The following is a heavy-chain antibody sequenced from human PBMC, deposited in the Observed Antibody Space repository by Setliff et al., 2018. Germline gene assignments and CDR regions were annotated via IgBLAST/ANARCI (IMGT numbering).Heavy chain of an antibody. V-gene: IGHV1-69*13. CDR3: ARGPSPTVTPSRLIYFYHMDV. CDR2: IIPIFGTS. J-gene: IGHJ6*03. Sequence: SVKVSCKASGGTFSSYAISWVRQAPGQGLEWMGGIIPIFGTSNYAQKFQGRVTITADESTSTAYMELSSLRSEDTAVYYCARGPSPTVTPSRLIYFYHMDVWGTGTTVTVSS. D-gene: IGHD4-17*01. CDR1: GGTFSSYA.